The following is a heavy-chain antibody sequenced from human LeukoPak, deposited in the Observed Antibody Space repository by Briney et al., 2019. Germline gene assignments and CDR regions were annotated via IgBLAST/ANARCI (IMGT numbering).Heavy chain of an antibody. D-gene: IGHD4-11*01. CDR3: ARGFLYSRPRTFDI. Sequence: PSETLSLTCAVYGGSFSGYYWSWIRQPPGKGLEWIGEINHSGSTNYNPSLKSRVTISVDTSKNQFSLKLSSVTAADTAVYYCARGFLYSRPRTFDIWGQGTMVTVSS. J-gene: IGHJ3*02. V-gene: IGHV4-34*01. CDR2: INHSGST. CDR1: GGSFSGYY.